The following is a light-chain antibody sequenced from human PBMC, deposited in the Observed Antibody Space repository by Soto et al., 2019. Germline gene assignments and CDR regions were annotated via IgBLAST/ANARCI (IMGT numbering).Light chain of an antibody. CDR2: KAS. CDR3: QQYNSYSIT. CDR1: QSISTW. V-gene: IGKV1-5*03. J-gene: IGKJ5*01. Sequence: DIQMTQSPFTLSASVGYRFTITCRASQSISTWLAWYQQKPGKAPKLLIYKASSLDSGVPSRFSGSGSGTEFTLTISSLQPDDFATYYCQQYNSYSITFGQGTRREIK.